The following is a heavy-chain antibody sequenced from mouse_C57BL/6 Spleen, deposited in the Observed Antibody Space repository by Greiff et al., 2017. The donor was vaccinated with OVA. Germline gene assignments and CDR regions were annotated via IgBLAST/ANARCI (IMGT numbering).Heavy chain of an antibody. V-gene: IGHV1-5*01. Sequence: EVQLQQSGTVLARPGASVKMSCKTSGYTFTSYWMHWVKQRPGQGLEWIGAIYPGNSDTSYNQKFKGKAKLTAVTSASTAYMELSSLTNEDSAVYYCVSSYYSNYDYWGQGTTLTVSS. D-gene: IGHD2-5*01. CDR1: GYTFTSYW. CDR3: VSSYYSNYDY. J-gene: IGHJ2*01. CDR2: IYPGNSDT.